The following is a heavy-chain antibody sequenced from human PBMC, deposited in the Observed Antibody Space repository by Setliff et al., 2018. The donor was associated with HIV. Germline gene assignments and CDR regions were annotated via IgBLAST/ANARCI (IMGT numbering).Heavy chain of an antibody. J-gene: IGHJ5*02. D-gene: IGHD4-4*01. CDR3: VRGGPLGNYAWFDP. CDR2: INVGNGDT. Sequence: ASVKVSCKASGYTFTTYSLHWVGQAPGQSLEWMGWINVGNGDTKYSQELQGRISITRDTSANTAYLQWTSLKTSDSGMYFCVRGGPLGNYAWFDPWGQGTLVTVSS. CDR1: GYTFTTYS. V-gene: IGHV1-3*03.